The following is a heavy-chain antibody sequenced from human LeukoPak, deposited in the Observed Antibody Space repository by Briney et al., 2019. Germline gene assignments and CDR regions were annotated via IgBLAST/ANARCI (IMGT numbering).Heavy chain of an antibody. Sequence: GGSLRLSCAASGFTFSSYWMNWVRRAPGKGLEWVANIKQDGSEKYYVDSVKGRFTISRDNAKNSLYLQMNSLRAEDTALYYCAKAFMVRGVIIQYYFDYWGQGTLVTVSS. D-gene: IGHD3-10*01. J-gene: IGHJ4*02. CDR3: AKAFMVRGVIIQYYFDY. V-gene: IGHV3-7*03. CDR1: GFTFSSYW. CDR2: IKQDGSEK.